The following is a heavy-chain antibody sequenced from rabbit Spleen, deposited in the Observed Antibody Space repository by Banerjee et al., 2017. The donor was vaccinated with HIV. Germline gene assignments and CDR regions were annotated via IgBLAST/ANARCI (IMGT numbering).Heavy chain of an antibody. J-gene: IGHJ4*01. Sequence: QEQLEESGGGLVQPEGSLTLTCTASGFSFNRNNYMCWVRQAPGKGLEWIACFNNGDYRPFYAGWAKGRSSISKTSSTTVTLQMARPTAADTATYFCARYRSDYFGRGGASNLWGPGTLVTVS. CDR1: GFSFNRNNY. CDR3: ARYRSDYFGRGGASNL. V-gene: IGHV1S45*01. CDR2: FNNGDYRP. D-gene: IGHD1-1*01.